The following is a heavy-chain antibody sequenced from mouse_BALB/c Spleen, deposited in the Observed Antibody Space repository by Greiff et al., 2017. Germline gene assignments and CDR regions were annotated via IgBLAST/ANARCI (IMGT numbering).Heavy chain of an antibody. D-gene: IGHD2-3*01. CDR3: ARAWHGGLLAHMDY. CDR1: GYTFTSYW. CDR2: IDPYASET. J-gene: IGHJ2*01. V-gene: IGHV1-52*01. Sequence: QVQLKQPGAELVRPGASVKLSCKASGYTFTSYWMNWVKQRPEQGLEWIGRIDPYASETHYNQKFKDKAILTVDKSSSTAYMQLSSLTSEDSAVYYCARAWHGGLLAHMDYWGQGTTLTVSS.